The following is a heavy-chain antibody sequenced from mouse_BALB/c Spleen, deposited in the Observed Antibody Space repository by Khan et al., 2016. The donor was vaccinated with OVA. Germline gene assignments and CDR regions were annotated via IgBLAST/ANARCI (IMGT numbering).Heavy chain of an antibody. V-gene: IGHV3-2*02. CDR2: ISYSGST. Sequence: VQLKESGPGLVKPSQSLSLTCTVTGYSITSGYGWNWIRQFPGNKLEWMGYISYSGSTNYHPSLKRRISITRDTSKNHFFLQLNSVTTEDTATYYSARTARIKNWGQGTTLTVSS. CDR1: GYSITSGYG. D-gene: IGHD1-2*01. CDR3: ARTARIKN. J-gene: IGHJ2*01.